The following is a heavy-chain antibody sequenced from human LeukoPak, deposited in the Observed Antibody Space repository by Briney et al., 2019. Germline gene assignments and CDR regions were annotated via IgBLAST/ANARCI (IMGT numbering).Heavy chain of an antibody. V-gene: IGHV3-9*01. J-gene: IGHJ4*02. Sequence: GGSLRLSCAASRLTFDDYAIHWVRQAPGKGLEWVSGINWNRNTIIYADSVKGRFTISIDSAKRSLYLQMTSLRPEDTAVYYCTRVSGGNAYTDPFDLWGQGTLVTVSS. D-gene: IGHD2-8*02. CDR2: INWNRNTI. CDR1: RLTFDDYA. CDR3: TRVSGGNAYTDPFDL.